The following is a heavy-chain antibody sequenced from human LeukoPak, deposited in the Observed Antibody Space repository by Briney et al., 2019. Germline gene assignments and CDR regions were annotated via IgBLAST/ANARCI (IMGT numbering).Heavy chain of an antibody. V-gene: IGHV1-24*01. CDR3: ATGPGEVPAASDV. CDR1: GYTLTELS. CDR2: FDPEDGET. Sequence: RASVKVSCKVSGYTLTELSMHWVRQAPGKGLEWMGGFDPEDGETIYAQKFQGRVTMTEDTSTDTAYMELSSLRSEDTAVHYCATGPGEVPAASDVWGKGTTVTVSS. J-gene: IGHJ6*04. D-gene: IGHD2-2*01.